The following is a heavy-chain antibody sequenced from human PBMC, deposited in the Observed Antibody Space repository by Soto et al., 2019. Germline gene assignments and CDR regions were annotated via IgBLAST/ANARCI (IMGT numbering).Heavy chain of an antibody. V-gene: IGHV1-69*01. Sequence: QVQLVQSGAEVKKPGSSVKVSCKASGGAFTSYGITWVRQAPGQGLEWMGGIIPLFGSRSYAQKFQGRLTITADESTSTAYMDLSSLRSDDTAVYYCARVHFDVLTRYYRGWFDPWGQGTLVTVSS. D-gene: IGHD3-9*01. CDR2: IIPLFGSR. CDR3: ARVHFDVLTRYYRGWFDP. CDR1: GGAFTSYG. J-gene: IGHJ5*02.